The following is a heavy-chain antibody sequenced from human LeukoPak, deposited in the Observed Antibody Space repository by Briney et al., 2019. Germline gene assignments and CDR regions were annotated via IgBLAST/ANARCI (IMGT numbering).Heavy chain of an antibody. J-gene: IGHJ5*02. CDR3: ARGRGFGGSGQLSP. D-gene: IGHD3-10*01. Sequence: SETLSLTCTVSGGSISSRSYYWGWIRQPPGKGLEWIGRVYYSGSSAYYPSLKSRVTISVDTSKNQFSLKLSSVTAAATAVYYCARGRGFGGSGQLSPWGKGPVVTVS. CDR1: GGSISSRSYY. V-gene: IGHV4-39*07. CDR2: VYYSGSS.